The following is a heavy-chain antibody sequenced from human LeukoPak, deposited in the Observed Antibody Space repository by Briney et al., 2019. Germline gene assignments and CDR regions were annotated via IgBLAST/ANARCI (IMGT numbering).Heavy chain of an antibody. CDR3: ARNYGDYVFIIGY. V-gene: IGHV3-53*01. J-gene: IGHJ4*02. Sequence: GGSLRLSCAASGFTVSSSYMSWVRQDPGKGLEWVSVIYSGGSAYYADSVKGRFTISRDNSKNTLFLQMNSLRAEDTAVYYCARNYGDYVFIIGYWGQGTLVTVSS. CDR2: IYSGGSA. CDR1: GFTVSSSY. D-gene: IGHD4-17*01.